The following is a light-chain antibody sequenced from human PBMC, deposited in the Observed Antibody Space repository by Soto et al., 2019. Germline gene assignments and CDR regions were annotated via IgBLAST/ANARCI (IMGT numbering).Light chain of an antibody. CDR2: DTS. CDR3: QQYCNLIT. Sequence: EVVLTQSPATLSLSPGDGATLSCRASQSVNNYLAWYQQKPGRAPRLLIYDTSNRATDIPARFSGSGSGTDFTLTISSVEPEDSALYYCQQYCNLITFGQGTRLELK. V-gene: IGKV3-11*01. CDR1: QSVNNY. J-gene: IGKJ5*01.